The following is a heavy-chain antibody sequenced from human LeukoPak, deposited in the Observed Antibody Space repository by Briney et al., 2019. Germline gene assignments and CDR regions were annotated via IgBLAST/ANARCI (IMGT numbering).Heavy chain of an antibody. V-gene: IGHV3-53*01. CDR3: AKDGYDFWSGYQIDF. J-gene: IGHJ4*02. Sequence: PGGSLRLSCAASGFTVSSNYMSWVRQAPGKGLEWVSVIYSGGSTYYADSVKGRFTISRDNSKNTLYLQMSSLRADDTAVYYCAKDGYDFWSGYQIDFWGQGTLVTVSS. CDR2: IYSGGST. CDR1: GFTVSSNY. D-gene: IGHD3-3*01.